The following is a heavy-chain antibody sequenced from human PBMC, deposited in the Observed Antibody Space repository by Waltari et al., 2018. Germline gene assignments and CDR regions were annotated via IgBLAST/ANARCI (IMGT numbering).Heavy chain of an antibody. D-gene: IGHD2-15*01. CDR3: ARDFYCSDGRCTDY. CDR1: GLHFRSSS. J-gene: IGHJ4*02. CDR2: ISDGSDYS. V-gene: IGHV3-21*01. Sequence: EVQLVESGGGLVKPGGSLRLSGVVSGLHFRSSSRNWVRQAPGKGLEWVSYISDGSDYSYYADSVKGRFTIARDNAKNSLYLQMNRLRTDDTAVYYCARDFYCSDGRCTDYWGQGTLVTVSS.